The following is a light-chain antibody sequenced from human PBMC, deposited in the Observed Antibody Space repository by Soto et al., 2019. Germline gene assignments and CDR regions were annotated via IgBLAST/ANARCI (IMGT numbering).Light chain of an antibody. CDR2: DVT. Sequence: QSVLTQPRSVSGSPGQSVTISCTGTSSNVGGYNYVSWYQQHPGKAPNLMISDVTNRPSGVPDRFSGSKSGNTASLTISGLQPEDEADYYCCSYAGTYIHYVFGSGTKVT. CDR3: CSYAGTYIHYV. V-gene: IGLV2-11*01. J-gene: IGLJ1*01. CDR1: SSNVGGYNY.